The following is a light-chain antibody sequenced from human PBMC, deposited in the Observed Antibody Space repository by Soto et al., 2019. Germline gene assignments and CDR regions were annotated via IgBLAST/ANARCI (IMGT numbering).Light chain of an antibody. CDR2: DAS. J-gene: IGKJ5*01. CDR3: QQRSNWPPSIT. Sequence: LSPGERATLSCRASQSVSSTFFAWYQQKPGQAPRLLIYDASDRATGIPPRFSGSGSGTDFTLTISSLEPEDFAVYYCQQRSNWPPSITFGQGTRLEI. CDR1: QSVSSTF. V-gene: IGKV3-11*01.